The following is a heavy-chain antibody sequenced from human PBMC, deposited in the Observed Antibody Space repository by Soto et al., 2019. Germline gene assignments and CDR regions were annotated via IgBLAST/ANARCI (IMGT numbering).Heavy chain of an antibody. J-gene: IGHJ4*02. CDR1: GGTLNNYA. Sequence: EEEGALASVKVSCKASGGTLNNYAINWVRQAPGQGLEWMGGILPVSAPPDYAQKFQGRVSITADHSTSTIYMELSRLKSDDTAVYFRATDSNYDVSNSFWGQGTLVTVSS. CDR3: ATDSNYDVSNSF. CDR2: ILPVSAPP. D-gene: IGHD3-3*01. V-gene: IGHV1-69*13.